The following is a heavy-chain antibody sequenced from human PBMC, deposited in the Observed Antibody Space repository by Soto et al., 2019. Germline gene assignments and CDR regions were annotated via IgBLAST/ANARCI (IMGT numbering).Heavy chain of an antibody. CDR3: ARGTDWDRGVFDY. CDR2: FSHTGGT. D-gene: IGHD1-26*01. Sequence: PSETLSLTCTVSGSSISDYYWSWIQQSPGKGLEWMGYFSHTGGTNYNPSLNSRLTLSANTSKKQLSLRLKSTTAADTAVYYCARGTDWDRGVFDYWGQGTPVTVSS. J-gene: IGHJ4*02. V-gene: IGHV4-59*13. CDR1: GSSISDYY.